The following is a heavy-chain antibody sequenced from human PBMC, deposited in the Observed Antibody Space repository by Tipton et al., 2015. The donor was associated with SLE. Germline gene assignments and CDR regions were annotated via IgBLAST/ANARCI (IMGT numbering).Heavy chain of an antibody. CDR1: GFTVSTNY. V-gene: IGHV5-51*01. D-gene: IGHD5-24*01. Sequence: QLVQSGGGLVQPGGSLRLSCAASGFTVSTNYMSWVRQAPGKGLEWMGIIYPGDSDTRYSPSFQGQVTISADKSISTAYLQWSSLKASDTAMYYCARQNGYNRDYWGQGTLVTVSS. CDR2: IYPGDSDT. J-gene: IGHJ4*02. CDR3: ARQNGYNRDY.